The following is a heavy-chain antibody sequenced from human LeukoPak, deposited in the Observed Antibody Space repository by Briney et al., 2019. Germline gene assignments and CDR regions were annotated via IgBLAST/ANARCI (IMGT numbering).Heavy chain of an antibody. V-gene: IGHV6-1*01. D-gene: IGHD6-19*01. CDR2: TYYRSKWYN. Sequence: SQTLSLTCAISGDSVSSNSAAWNWIRQSPSRGLEWLGRTYYRSKWYNDYAVSVKSRITINPDTSKNQFSLQLNSVTPEDTAVYYCAREVWPQWLVRGNYFDYWGQGTLVTVSS. J-gene: IGHJ4*02. CDR1: GDSVSSNSAA. CDR3: AREVWPQWLVRGNYFDY.